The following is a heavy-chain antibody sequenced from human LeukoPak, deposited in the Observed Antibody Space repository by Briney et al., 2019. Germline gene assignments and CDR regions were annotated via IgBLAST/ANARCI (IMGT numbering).Heavy chain of an antibody. CDR3: ARGSPGDGPKYYHYMDV. D-gene: IGHD4/OR15-4a*01. CDR2: ISGSANST. J-gene: IGHJ6*03. Sequence: GGSLRLSCAASGFTFSSYGMSWVRQAPGKGLEWVSGISGSANSTDYADSVKGRFTISRDNSKNTVYLQMNSPRVEDTAVYYCARGSPGDGPKYYHYMDVWGKGTTVTVSS. CDR1: GFTFSSYG. V-gene: IGHV3-23*01.